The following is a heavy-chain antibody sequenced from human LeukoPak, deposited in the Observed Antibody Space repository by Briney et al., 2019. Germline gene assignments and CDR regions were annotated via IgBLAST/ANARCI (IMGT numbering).Heavy chain of an antibody. D-gene: IGHD2-15*01. CDR2: IRSTGDST. CDR1: GFTFSTFA. J-gene: IGHJ6*03. CDR3: GRSRRINASLYYYMDV. Sequence: GGSLRLSCVASGFTFSTFAMIWVRQPPGKGLEWVSSIRSTGDSTFYADSVKGRFTISRDNSKNTVYLLMNSLRTEDTAVYYCGRSRRINASLYYYMDVWGKGTTVTVSS. V-gene: IGHV3-23*01.